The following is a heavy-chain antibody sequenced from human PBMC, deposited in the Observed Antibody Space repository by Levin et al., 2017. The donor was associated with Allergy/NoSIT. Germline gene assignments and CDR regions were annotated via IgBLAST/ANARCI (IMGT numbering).Heavy chain of an antibody. CDR2: ISYSSATI. D-gene: IGHD1-1*01. V-gene: IGHV3-48*01. CDR3: ARDPTTGTSRGAFDI. J-gene: IGHJ3*02. CDR1: GFTFSSYS. Sequence: HPGGSLRLSCSASGFTFSSYSMDWVRQAPGKGLEWVSYISYSSATIYYADSVRGRFTISRDDAKNSLYLQMNSLRAEDTAVYYCARDPTTGTSRGAFDIWGQGTMVTVSS.